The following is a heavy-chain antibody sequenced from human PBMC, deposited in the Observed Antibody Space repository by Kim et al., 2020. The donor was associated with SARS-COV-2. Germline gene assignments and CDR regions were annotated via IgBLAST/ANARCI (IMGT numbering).Heavy chain of an antibody. CDR1: GFTFSSYE. D-gene: IGHD3-22*01. CDR3: ARDRITMIDH. J-gene: IGHJ4*02. CDR2: ISSSGSTI. Sequence: GGSLRLSCAASGFTFSSYEMNWVRQAPGKGLEWVSYISSSGSTIYYADSVKGRFTISRDNAKNSLYLQMNSLRAEDTAVYYCARDRITMIDHWGQGTLVTVSS. V-gene: IGHV3-48*03.